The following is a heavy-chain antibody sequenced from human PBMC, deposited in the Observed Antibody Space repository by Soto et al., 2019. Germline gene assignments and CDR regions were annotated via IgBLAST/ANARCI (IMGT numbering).Heavy chain of an antibody. V-gene: IGHV1-69*12. CDR3: ARDGGLSSGYYPDWFDP. CDR1: GGTFSSYA. J-gene: IGHJ5*02. CDR2: IIPILGTA. Sequence: QVQLVQPGAEVKKPGSSVKVSCKASGGTFSSYAISWVRQAPGQGLEWMGEIIPILGTANYAQKFQGRVTITAXXSXSXXYLQLSRLRPEDTAVYYCARDGGLSSGYYPDWFDPWGQGTLVTVSS. D-gene: IGHD3-22*01.